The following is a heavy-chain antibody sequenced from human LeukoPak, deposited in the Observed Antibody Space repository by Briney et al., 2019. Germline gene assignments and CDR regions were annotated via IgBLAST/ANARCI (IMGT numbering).Heavy chain of an antibody. CDR1: GFTFSSYA. Sequence: TGGSLRLSCAASGFTFSSYAMSWVRQAPGKGLEWVSAISGSGGSTYYADSVKGRFTISRDNYKNTLYLQMNSLRAEDTAVYYCAKSPAAGAWDYYSYYGMDVWGQGTTVTVS. V-gene: IGHV3-23*01. CDR3: AKSPAAGAWDYYSYYGMDV. J-gene: IGHJ6*02. D-gene: IGHD6-13*01. CDR2: ISGSGGST.